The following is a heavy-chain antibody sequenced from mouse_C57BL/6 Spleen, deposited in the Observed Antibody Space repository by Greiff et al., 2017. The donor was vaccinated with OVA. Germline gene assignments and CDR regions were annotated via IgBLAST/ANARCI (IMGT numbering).Heavy chain of an antibody. CDR2: INPYNGGT. J-gene: IGHJ1*03. D-gene: IGHD2-3*01. Sequence: EVQLQQSGPVLVKPGASVKMSCKASGYTFTDYYMNWVKQSHGKSLEWIGVINPYNGGTSYNQKFKGKATLTVDKSSSTAYMELNSLTSEDSAVYYCARRRDDGYYWYFDVWGTGTTVTVSS. CDR1: GYTFTDYY. V-gene: IGHV1-19*01. CDR3: ARRRDDGYYWYFDV.